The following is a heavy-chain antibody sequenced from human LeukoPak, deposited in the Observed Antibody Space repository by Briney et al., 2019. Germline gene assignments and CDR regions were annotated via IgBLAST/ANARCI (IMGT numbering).Heavy chain of an antibody. CDR3: AKDLVIAVAGTLDY. V-gene: IGHV3-30*18. CDR2: ISYDGSNK. J-gene: IGHJ4*02. CDR1: GFTFSSYG. D-gene: IGHD6-19*01. Sequence: GGSLRLSCAASGFTFSSYGMHWVRQAPGKGLEWVAVISYDGSNKYYADSVKSRFTISRDNSKNTLYLQMNSLRAEDTAVYYCAKDLVIAVAGTLDYWGQGTLVTVSS.